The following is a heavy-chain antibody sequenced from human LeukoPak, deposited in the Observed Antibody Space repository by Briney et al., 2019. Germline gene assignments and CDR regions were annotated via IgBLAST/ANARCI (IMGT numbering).Heavy chain of an antibody. CDR3: ARGVDYYGV. CDR2: INHSGGT. V-gene: IGHV4-34*01. J-gene: IGHJ4*02. CDR1: GGSFSGYS. Sequence: PSETLSLTCAVYGGSFSGYSWNWIRQPPVKGLEWIGEINHSGGTNYNPSLKSRVTISVDTSKKQFSLKLSSVTAADTAVYYCARGVDYYGVWGQGTLVTVSS. D-gene: IGHD3-10*01.